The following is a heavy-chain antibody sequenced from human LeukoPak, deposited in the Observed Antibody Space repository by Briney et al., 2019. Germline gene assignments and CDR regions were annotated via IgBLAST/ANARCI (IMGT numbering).Heavy chain of an antibody. CDR3: AAANTMVRRVDFNC. J-gene: IGHJ4*02. Sequence: ASVKVSCKVSGYTLTELSMHWVRQAPGKGLEWMGGFDPEDGETIYAQKFQGRVTMTEDTSTDTAYMELSSLRSEDTAVYYCAAANTMVRRVDFNCWGQGTLVTVSS. D-gene: IGHD3-10*01. V-gene: IGHV1-24*01. CDR2: FDPEDGET. CDR1: GYTLTELS.